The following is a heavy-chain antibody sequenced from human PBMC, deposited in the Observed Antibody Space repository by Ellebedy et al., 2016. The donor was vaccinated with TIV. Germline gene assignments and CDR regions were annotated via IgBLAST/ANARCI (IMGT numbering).Heavy chain of an antibody. CDR1: GFTFSDYS. D-gene: IGHD5-18*01. V-gene: IGHV3-11*01. Sequence: GESLKISCAASGFTFSDYSMNWIRQTPGKGLEWVSYISSSGSTIYYADSVKGRFTISRDNAKNSLYLQMNSLRAEDTAVYYCAREGDTAMVRGMDVWGQGTTVTVSS. CDR3: AREGDTAMVRGMDV. CDR2: ISSSGSTI. J-gene: IGHJ6*02.